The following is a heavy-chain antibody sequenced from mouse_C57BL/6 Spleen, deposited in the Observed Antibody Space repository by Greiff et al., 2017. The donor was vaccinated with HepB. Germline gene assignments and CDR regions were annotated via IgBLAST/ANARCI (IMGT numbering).Heavy chain of an antibody. CDR3: TSLYAMDY. CDR2: FDPDDGDT. J-gene: IGHJ4*01. V-gene: IGHV14-1*01. CDR1: GFNINDYY. Sequence: EVKLEESGAELVRPGASVKLSCTASGFNINDYYMHWVKQRPEQGLEWIGMFDPDDGDTEYAPKFQGKATMTADAASNPSYLQLSRLTSEDTAVYYCTSLYAMDYWGQVTSVTVSS.